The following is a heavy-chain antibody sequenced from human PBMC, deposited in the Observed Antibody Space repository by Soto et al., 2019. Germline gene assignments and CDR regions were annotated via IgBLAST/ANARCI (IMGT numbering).Heavy chain of an antibody. V-gene: IGHV1-69*12. Sequence: QVQLVQSGAEVKKPGSSVKVSCKASGGTFSSYAISWVRQAPGQGLEWMGGIIPIFGTANYAQKFQGRVTITADESTSTAYMELSSLRSEDTVVYYCARGPWDIVLVPAATRYGMDVWGQGTTVTVSS. D-gene: IGHD2-2*01. CDR1: GGTFSSYA. CDR3: ARGPWDIVLVPAATRYGMDV. CDR2: IIPIFGTA. J-gene: IGHJ6*02.